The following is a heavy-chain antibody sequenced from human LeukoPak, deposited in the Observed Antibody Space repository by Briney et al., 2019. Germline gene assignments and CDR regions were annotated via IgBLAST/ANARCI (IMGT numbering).Heavy chain of an antibody. Sequence: SETLSLTCAVYGGSYSGYYWSWIRQPPGKGLEWIGEINHSGSTNYNPSLKSRVTISVDTSKNQFSLKLSSVTAADTAVYYCARRPGAAAGTVWFDPWGQGTLVTVSS. D-gene: IGHD6-13*01. V-gene: IGHV4-34*01. J-gene: IGHJ5*02. CDR1: GGSYSGYY. CDR2: INHSGST. CDR3: ARRPGAAAGTVWFDP.